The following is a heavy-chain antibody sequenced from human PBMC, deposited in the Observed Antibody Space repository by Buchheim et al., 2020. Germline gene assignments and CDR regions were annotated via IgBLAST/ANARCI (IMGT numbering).Heavy chain of an antibody. Sequence: EVQLVQSGAEVKKPGESLQISCKGSGYSFTNYWLGWVRQMPGKGLEWMGSIYPGNSDTRYSPSFQGQVTISADKSISTAYLQWSSLKASDTAIYYCARREYCTGGSCYNFDYWGQGTL. CDR2: IYPGNSDT. J-gene: IGHJ4*02. V-gene: IGHV5-51*01. D-gene: IGHD2-15*01. CDR3: ARREYCTGGSCYNFDY. CDR1: GYSFTNYW.